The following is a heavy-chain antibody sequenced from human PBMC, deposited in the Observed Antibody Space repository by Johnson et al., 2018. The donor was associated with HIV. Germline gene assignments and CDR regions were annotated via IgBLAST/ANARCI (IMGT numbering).Heavy chain of an antibody. CDR3: ARGPSVVTLHAFDL. V-gene: IGHV3-13*01. Sequence: VPLVESGGGVVQPGRSLRLSCVASGFTFSSYGMHWVRQAPGKRLEWVSGIATTGDTYYADSVKGRFTISRDNSKNTLYLQMNSLRAGDTAVYYCARGPSVVTLHAFDLWGQGTLVTVSS. CDR1: GFTFSSYG. CDR2: IATTGDT. J-gene: IGHJ3*01. D-gene: IGHD4-23*01.